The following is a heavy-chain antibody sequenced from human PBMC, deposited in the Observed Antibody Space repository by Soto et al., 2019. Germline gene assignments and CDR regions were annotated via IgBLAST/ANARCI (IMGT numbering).Heavy chain of an antibody. CDR1: GGSITSSGYL. CDR3: VCSLGTTTGIDY. CDR2: MRYSGDT. J-gene: IGHJ4*02. V-gene: IGHV4-39*01. D-gene: IGHD1-7*01. Sequence: QLHLQQSGPGVVKPSETLSLSCTVSGGSITSSGYLWGWIRQTPGKGLEWIGNMRYSGDTHSDPSLQSRVTISVDTPKSQFSLTLSSVTAADTAIYYCVCSLGTTTGIDYWGQGILVTVSS.